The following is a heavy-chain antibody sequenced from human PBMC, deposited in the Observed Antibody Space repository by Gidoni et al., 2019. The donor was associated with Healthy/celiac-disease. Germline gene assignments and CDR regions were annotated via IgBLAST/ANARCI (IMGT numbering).Heavy chain of an antibody. CDR1: GGSISSYY. V-gene: IGHV4-59*01. J-gene: IGHJ3*02. CDR2: IYYSGST. CDR3: ARGSGDGDYEDAFDI. Sequence: QVQLQESGPGLVKPAETRSLTCTVAGGSISSYYWSWIRQPPGKGLEWIGYIYYSGSTNYNPSLKSRVTISVDTSKNQFSLKLSSVTAADTAVYYCARGSGDGDYEDAFDIWGQGTMVTVSS. D-gene: IGHD4-17*01.